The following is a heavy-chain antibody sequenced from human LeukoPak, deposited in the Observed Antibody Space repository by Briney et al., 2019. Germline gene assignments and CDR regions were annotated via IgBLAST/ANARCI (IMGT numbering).Heavy chain of an antibody. CDR3: ARDHAVPLDY. V-gene: IGHV4-4*08. D-gene: IGHD6-19*01. J-gene: IGHJ4*02. CDR1: GGSISSYY. Sequence: PSETLSLTCTVSGGSISSYYWSWIRQPPGKGLEWIGYIYTSGSTNYNPSLKSRVTMSVDTSKNQFSLKLSSVTAADTAVYYCARDHAVPLDYWGQGTLVTVSS. CDR2: IYTSGST.